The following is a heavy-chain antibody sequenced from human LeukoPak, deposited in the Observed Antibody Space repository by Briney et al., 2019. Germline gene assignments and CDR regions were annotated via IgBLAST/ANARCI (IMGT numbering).Heavy chain of an antibody. D-gene: IGHD2-2*02. J-gene: IGHJ4*02. CDR2: IKQDGSEK. V-gene: IGHV3-7*01. Sequence: GGSLRLSCAASGFTLISYWMSWVRQAPGKGLEWVASIKQDGSEKYYVDSVKGRFTISRDNAKNSLYLQMNSLRAEDTAVYYCARVLIEDIGYCSSTSCYTAGFDYWGQGTLVTVSS. CDR3: ARVLIEDIGYCSSTSCYTAGFDY. CDR1: GFTLISYW.